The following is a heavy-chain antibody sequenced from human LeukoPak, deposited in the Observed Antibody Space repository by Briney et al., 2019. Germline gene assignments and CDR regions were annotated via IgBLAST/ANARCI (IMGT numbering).Heavy chain of an antibody. Sequence: GGSLRLSCAASGFTFSNYAMSWVRQAPGKGLVWVSRINSDGSATAYADSVKGRFTISRDNAENTLYLQVNSLRAEDTAVYYCARGTAGYHSSYFDYWGQGTLVTVSS. D-gene: IGHD3-16*02. CDR2: INSDGSAT. CDR3: ARGTAGYHSSYFDY. CDR1: GFTFSNYA. J-gene: IGHJ4*02. V-gene: IGHV3-74*01.